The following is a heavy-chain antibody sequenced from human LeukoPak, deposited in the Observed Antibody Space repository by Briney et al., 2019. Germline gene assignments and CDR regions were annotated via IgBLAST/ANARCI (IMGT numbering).Heavy chain of an antibody. CDR1: DCDFINYW. D-gene: IGHD6-19*01. Sequence: GESLKISCEGSDCDFINYWIAGVRQMPGKGLEWMGIIYPGDSDTRYSPSFQGQVTISMDKSISTAYLQWSSLKASATAMYYCARLEVAGTPDYWGQGTLVTVSS. CDR2: IYPGDSDT. CDR3: ARLEVAGTPDY. J-gene: IGHJ4*02. V-gene: IGHV5-51*01.